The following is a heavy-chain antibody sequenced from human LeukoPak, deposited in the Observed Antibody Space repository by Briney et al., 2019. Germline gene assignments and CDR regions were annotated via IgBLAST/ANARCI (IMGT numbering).Heavy chain of an antibody. D-gene: IGHD1-26*01. CDR3: ARGAWEPEM. Sequence: PGGSLRLSCATSGFTFSRFYMTWVRQTPGKGLEWVASIQQDGSDKYYVDSVKGRFTISRDNARNSLHLQMNSLRAEDTAVYYCARGAWEPEMWGRGTMVTVSS. CDR1: GFTFSRFY. V-gene: IGHV3-7*04. CDR2: IQQDGSDK. J-gene: IGHJ3*02.